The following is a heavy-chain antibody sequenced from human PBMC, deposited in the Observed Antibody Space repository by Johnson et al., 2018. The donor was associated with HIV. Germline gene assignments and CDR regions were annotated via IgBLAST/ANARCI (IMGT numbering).Heavy chain of an antibody. D-gene: IGHD3-10*01. V-gene: IGHV3-66*01. Sequence: VQLVESGGGLVQPGGSLRLSCAASGFTVSSNYMSWVRQAPGKGLEWVSVIYSGGSTYYADSVKGRFTISRDNSKNTLYLQMNSLRAEDTAVYYCARSGYGSGSTHDAFDIWCQGTMVTFSS. CDR2: IYSGGST. J-gene: IGHJ3*02. CDR3: ARSGYGSGSTHDAFDI. CDR1: GFTVSSNY.